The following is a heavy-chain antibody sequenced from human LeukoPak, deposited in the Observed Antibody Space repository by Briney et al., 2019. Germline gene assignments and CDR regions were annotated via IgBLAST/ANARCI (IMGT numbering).Heavy chain of an antibody. CDR3: ARVSLSGWYVY. Sequence: ASVKVSCKASGYTFTSYDINWVRQATGQGLKWMGWMNPNSGNTGYAQKFQGRVTITRNTSMSTAYMELSSLRSEDTAVYYCARVSLSGWYVYWGQGTLVTVSS. J-gene: IGHJ4*02. CDR2: MNPNSGNT. V-gene: IGHV1-8*03. D-gene: IGHD6-19*01. CDR1: GYTFTSYD.